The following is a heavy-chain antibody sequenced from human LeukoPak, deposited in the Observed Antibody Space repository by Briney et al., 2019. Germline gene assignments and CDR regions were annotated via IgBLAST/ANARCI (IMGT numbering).Heavy chain of an antibody. V-gene: IGHV4-39*07. J-gene: IGHJ3*02. CDR1: GGSISSSSYY. D-gene: IGHD3-9*01. Sequence: SETLSLTCTVSGGSISSSSYYWGWVRQPPGKGLVWIGSIYYSGSTCYNPSVTSRVPISVDTYKNQFSQKLSSVTAADTAVYYCAGAIAGFDWLLSMPDAFDIWGQGTMVTVSS. CDR2: IYYSGST. CDR3: AGAIAGFDWLLSMPDAFDI.